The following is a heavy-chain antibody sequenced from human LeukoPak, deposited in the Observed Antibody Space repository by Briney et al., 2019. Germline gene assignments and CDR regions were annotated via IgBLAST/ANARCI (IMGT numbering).Heavy chain of an antibody. J-gene: IGHJ4*02. Sequence: GGSLRLSCAASGFTFSNYNINWARQAPGKGLEWVSAISGSGGSTYYADSVKGRFTISRDNSKNTLYLQMNSLRAEDTAVYYCATHLYYFDYWGQGTLVTVSS. V-gene: IGHV3-23*01. CDR3: ATHLYYFDY. CDR2: ISGSGGST. CDR1: GFTFSNYN.